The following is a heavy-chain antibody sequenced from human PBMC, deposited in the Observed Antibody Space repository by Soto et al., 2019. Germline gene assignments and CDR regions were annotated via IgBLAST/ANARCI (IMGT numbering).Heavy chain of an antibody. J-gene: IGHJ4*02. V-gene: IGHV1-69*13. CDR3: ARDYYYDSSGYSPFGY. Sequence: SVKVSCKASGGTFSSYAISWVRQAPGQGLEWMGGIIPIFGTANYAQKFQGRVTITADESTSTAYMELSSLRSEDTAVYYCARDYYYDSSGYSPFGYWGQGTLVTVSS. D-gene: IGHD3-22*01. CDR1: GGTFSSYA. CDR2: IIPIFGTA.